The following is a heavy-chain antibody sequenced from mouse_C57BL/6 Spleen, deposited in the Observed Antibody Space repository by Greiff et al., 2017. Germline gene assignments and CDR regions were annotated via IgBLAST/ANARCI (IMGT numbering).Heavy chain of an antibody. CDR3: ARGDYYGSRGDYYAMDY. CDR1: GYTFTSYW. D-gene: IGHD1-1*01. J-gene: IGHJ4*01. V-gene: IGHV1-52*01. CDR2: IDPSDSET. Sequence: QVHVKQPGAELVRPGSSVKLSCKASGYTFTSYWMHWVKQRPIQGLEWIGNIDPSDSETHYNQKFKDKATLTVDKSSSTAYMQLSSLTSEDSAVYYCARGDYYGSRGDYYAMDYWGQGTSVTVSS.